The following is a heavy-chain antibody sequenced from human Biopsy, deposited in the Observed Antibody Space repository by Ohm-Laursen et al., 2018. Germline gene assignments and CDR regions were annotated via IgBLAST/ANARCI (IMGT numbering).Heavy chain of an antibody. V-gene: IGHV3-48*04. CDR1: EFTFSGYS. J-gene: IGHJ6*02. D-gene: IGHD4-23*01. CDR3: ARDTRWSPYSMDV. CDR2: INVYSNKK. Sequence: SLRLSCAASEFTFSGYSMNWVRQAPGRGLEWVSYINVYSNKKYYADSVKGRFIVSRDNDKNSLYLQMHSLRAEDTAVYYCARDTRWSPYSMDVWGQGTTVTVSS.